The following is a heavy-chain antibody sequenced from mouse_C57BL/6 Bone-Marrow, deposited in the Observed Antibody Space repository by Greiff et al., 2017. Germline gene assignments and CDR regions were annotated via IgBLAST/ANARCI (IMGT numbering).Heavy chain of an antibody. CDR3: VRHYYDSSCDALDY. J-gene: IGHJ4*01. CDR2: IRSKSNHYAT. CDR1: GFSFNTYA. V-gene: IGHV10-1*01. D-gene: IGHD1-1*01. Sequence: DVMLVESGGGLVQPKGSLTLSCAASGFSFNTYAMNWVRQAPGKGLEWVARIRSKSNHYATYYADSVKERFTISRDDSESMLYQQMNNLRTEDTAMYFCVRHYYDSSCDALDYWGQGTSVTVSS.